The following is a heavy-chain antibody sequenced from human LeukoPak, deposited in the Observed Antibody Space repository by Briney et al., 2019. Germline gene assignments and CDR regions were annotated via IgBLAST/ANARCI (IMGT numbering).Heavy chain of an antibody. CDR2: INGDGSST. V-gene: IGHV3-74*01. D-gene: IGHD4-17*01. CDR3: ARASTTVPNLLDN. Sequence: GGSLRLSCVASGFTFSTYWMHWVRQARGKGLLWVSRINGDGSSTNYADSVKGRFTISRDNAKNTLYLQMNGLRAEDTAVYYCARASTTVPNLLDNWGQGTLVTVSS. J-gene: IGHJ4*02. CDR1: GFTFSTYW.